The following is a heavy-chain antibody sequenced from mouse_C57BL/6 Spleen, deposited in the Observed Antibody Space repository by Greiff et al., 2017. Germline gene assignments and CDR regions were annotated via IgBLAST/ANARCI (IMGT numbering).Heavy chain of an antibody. CDR1: GFSFNTYA. CDR2: IRSKSNNYAT. V-gene: IGHV10-1*01. J-gene: IGHJ3*01. D-gene: IGHD1-1*01. CDR3: VRQEITTPFAY. Sequence: EVKLVESGGGLVQPKGSLKLSCAASGFSFNTYAMNWVRQAPGKGLEWVARIRSKSNNYATYYADSVKDRFTISRDDSESMLYLQMNNLKTEDTAMYYCVRQEITTPFAYWGQGTLVTVSA.